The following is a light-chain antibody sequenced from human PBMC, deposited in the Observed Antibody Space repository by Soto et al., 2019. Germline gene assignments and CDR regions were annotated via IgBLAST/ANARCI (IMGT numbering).Light chain of an antibody. V-gene: IGLV2-14*01. CDR3: SSYTSSSTVV. J-gene: IGLJ2*01. CDR1: TSDVGSYNY. CDR2: EVS. Sequence: QSALTQPASVSGSPGQSITISCTGTTSDVGSYNYVSWYKQHPGNAPKLMIYEVSKRPSGVSNRFSASKSGNTASLTISGLQAEDEADYYCSSYTSSSTVVFGGGTKVTVL.